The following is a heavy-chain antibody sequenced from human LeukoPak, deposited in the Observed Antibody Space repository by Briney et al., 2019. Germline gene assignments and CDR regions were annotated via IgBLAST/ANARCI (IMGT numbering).Heavy chain of an antibody. CDR2: MWSDGSNK. D-gene: IGHD6-13*01. V-gene: IGHV3-33*01. J-gene: IGHJ4*02. CDR3: VRSHSRSWYGFDY. CDR1: GFTFSSYA. Sequence: GGSLRLSCAASGFTFSSYAMHWVRQAPGKGLEWGTVMWSDGSNKYYADSVKGRFTISRDSSKNTLYLQMNSLRPEDTAVYYCVRSHSRSWYGFDYWGQGTLVTVSS.